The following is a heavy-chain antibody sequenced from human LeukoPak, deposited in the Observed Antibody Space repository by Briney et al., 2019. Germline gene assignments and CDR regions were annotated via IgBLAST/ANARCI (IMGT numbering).Heavy chain of an antibody. D-gene: IGHD3-22*01. V-gene: IGHV1-2*02. CDR3: ARGGYYYYCRCYYSSDY. CDR2: INPDTGGT. Sequence: ASVKVSCKASGYTFTNYYMHWVRQAPGQGLEWMGWINPDTGGTNYAQKFQGTVTMTRDTSISTAYMEVSRLRSDDTAVYYCARGGYYYYCRCYYSSDYLGPGNPGRRLL. CDR1: GYTFTNYY. J-gene: IGHJ4*02.